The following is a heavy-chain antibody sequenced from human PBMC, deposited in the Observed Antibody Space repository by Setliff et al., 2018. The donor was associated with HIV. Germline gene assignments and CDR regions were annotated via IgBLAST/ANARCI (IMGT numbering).Heavy chain of an antibody. V-gene: IGHV4-61*01. CDR1: GDSVSSASYY. CDR2: IYYSGTT. D-gene: IGHD6-6*01. J-gene: IGHJ6*03. CDR3: ASEAWTSYRSSSGYYYYYMDV. Sequence: PSETLSLTCTVSGDSVSSASYYWSWIRQPPGKGLEWIGYIYYSGTTKYNPSLKSRVTISVDKSKNQFSLKLSSVTAADTAVYYCASEAWTSYRSSSGYYYYYMDVWGKGTTVTVSS.